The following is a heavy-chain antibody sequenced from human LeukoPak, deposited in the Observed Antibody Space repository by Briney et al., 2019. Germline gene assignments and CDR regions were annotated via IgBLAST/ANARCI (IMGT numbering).Heavy chain of an antibody. D-gene: IGHD6-13*01. CDR2: INPSGGST. CDR3: AREYQQLFGMDV. J-gene: IGHJ6*02. Sequence: GASVKVSCKASGYTFTSYGISWVRQAPGQGLEWMGIINPSGGSTSYAQKFQGRVTMTRDTSTSTVYMELSSLRSEDTAVYYCAREYQQLFGMDVWGQGTTVTVSS. V-gene: IGHV1-46*01. CDR1: GYTFTSYG.